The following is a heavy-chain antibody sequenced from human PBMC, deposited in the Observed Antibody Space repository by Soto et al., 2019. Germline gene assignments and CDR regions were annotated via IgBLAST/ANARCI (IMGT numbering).Heavy chain of an antibody. D-gene: IGHD2-15*01. CDR1: GFTFSSYG. Sequence: QVQLVESGGGVVQPGRSLRLSCAASGFTFSSYGMHWVRQAPGKGLEWVAVISYDGSNKYYADSVKGRFTISRDNSKNTLYLQMNSLRAEDKAVYYCAKFGVVYCSGGSCYSDYYGMDVWGQGTTVTVSS. J-gene: IGHJ6*02. CDR3: AKFGVVYCSGGSCYSDYYGMDV. V-gene: IGHV3-30*18. CDR2: ISYDGSNK.